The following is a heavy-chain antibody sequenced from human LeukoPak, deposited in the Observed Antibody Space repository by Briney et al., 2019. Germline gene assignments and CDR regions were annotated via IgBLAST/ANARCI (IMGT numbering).Heavy chain of an antibody. Sequence: SVKVSCKASGGTYSSYAISWVRQAPGQGLEWMGGIIPIFGTANYAQKFQGRVTITADESTSTAYMELSGLRSEDTAVYYCARSTGYCSGGSCPTLDYWGQGTLVTVSS. CDR1: GGTYSSYA. CDR3: ARSTGYCSGGSCPTLDY. V-gene: IGHV1-69*13. CDR2: IIPIFGTA. D-gene: IGHD2-15*01. J-gene: IGHJ4*02.